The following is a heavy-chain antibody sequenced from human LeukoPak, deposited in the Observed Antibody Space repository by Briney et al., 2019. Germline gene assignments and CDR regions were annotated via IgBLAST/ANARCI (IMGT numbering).Heavy chain of an antibody. J-gene: IGHJ4*02. CDR3: ARGGYCSGGSCYGQETFDY. CDR1: GFTFSSYA. Sequence: GGSLRLSCAASGFTFSSYAMHWVRQVPGKGLEWVAVISYDGSNKYYADSVKGRFTISRDNSKNTLYLQMNSLRAEDTAVYYCARGGYCSGGSCYGQETFDYWGQGTLVTVSS. CDR2: ISYDGSNK. D-gene: IGHD2-15*01. V-gene: IGHV3-30*01.